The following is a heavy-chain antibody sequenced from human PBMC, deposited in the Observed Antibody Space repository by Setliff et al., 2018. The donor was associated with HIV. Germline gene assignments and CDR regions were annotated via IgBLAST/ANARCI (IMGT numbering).Heavy chain of an antibody. CDR2: INYDEGYE. J-gene: IGHJ3*02. V-gene: IGHV3-33*08. Sequence: PGGSLRLSCAASGFTFSVHGMHWVRKAPGRGLEWVAFINYDEGYEYYADSVQGRFTIFRDNAKSSMYLQMNSLRAEDTAVYYCARDYVWGRRAFDIWGPGTMVTVSS. CDR3: ARDYVWGRRAFDI. D-gene: IGHD3-16*01. CDR1: GFTFSVHG.